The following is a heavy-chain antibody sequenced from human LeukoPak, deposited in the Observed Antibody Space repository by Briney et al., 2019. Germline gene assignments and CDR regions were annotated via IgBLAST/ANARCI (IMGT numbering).Heavy chain of an antibody. Sequence: GAPVKVSCKASGYTFTSYYMHWVRQAPGQGLEWMGIINPSGGSTSYAQKFQGRVTMTRDTSTSTVYMELSSLRSEDTAVYYCAREWDSSGYYRRYYYYYGMDVWGQGTTVTVSS. CDR3: AREWDSSGYYRRYYYYYGMDV. CDR1: GYTFTSYY. J-gene: IGHJ6*02. V-gene: IGHV1-46*01. D-gene: IGHD3-22*01. CDR2: INPSGGST.